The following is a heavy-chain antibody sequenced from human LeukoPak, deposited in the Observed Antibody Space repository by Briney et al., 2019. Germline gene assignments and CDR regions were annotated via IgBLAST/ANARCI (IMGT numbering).Heavy chain of an antibody. D-gene: IGHD6-6*01. CDR3: ARGGAARLHFQN. J-gene: IGHJ1*01. CDR1: GDSVSSSNYY. V-gene: IGHV4-39*07. Sequence: SETLSLTCTVFGDSVSSSNYYWAWFRQPPGKGLDWIGSLYYDGRTYYSPSLESRVTVSVDTSKNQFSLNLNSVTAADTAVYYCARGGAARLHFQNWGQGTLVTVSS. CDR2: LYYDGRT.